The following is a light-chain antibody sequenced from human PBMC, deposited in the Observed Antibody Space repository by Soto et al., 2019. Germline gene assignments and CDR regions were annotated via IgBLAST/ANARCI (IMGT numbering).Light chain of an antibody. CDR3: QHYYNWPRT. Sequence: EIVMTQSPATLSVSPGERATLSCRASQNISTNLAWYQHKPGQSPRLLVYGASTRATGIPARFTGSGSGTEFTLSISNLQSQDVAIYYCQHYYNWPRTFGQGTKVDIK. V-gene: IGKV3-15*01. CDR2: GAS. CDR1: QNISTN. J-gene: IGKJ1*01.